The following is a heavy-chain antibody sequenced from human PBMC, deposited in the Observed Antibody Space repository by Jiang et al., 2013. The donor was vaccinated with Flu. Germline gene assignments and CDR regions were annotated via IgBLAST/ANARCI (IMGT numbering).Heavy chain of an antibody. CDR3: ARGRYCDGGSCSTYLDTLDI. Sequence: LLKPSETLSLTCAVHGGSFSGYYWTWIRQPPGKGPEWIGEINDDGGTNYNPSLESRVTISEDTSQKQFSLKVNFVTAADTAVYYCARGRYCDGGSCSTYLDTLDIWGQGTMVTVSS. D-gene: IGHD2-15*01. V-gene: IGHV4-34*01. CDR2: INDDGGT. J-gene: IGHJ3*02. CDR1: GGSFSGYY.